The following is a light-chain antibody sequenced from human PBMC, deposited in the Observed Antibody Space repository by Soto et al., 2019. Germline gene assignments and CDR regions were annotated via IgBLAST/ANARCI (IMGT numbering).Light chain of an antibody. CDR2: LNSDGSH. V-gene: IGLV4-69*01. J-gene: IGLJ3*02. CDR1: SGHSSYA. Sequence: QLVLTQSPSASASLGASVKLTCTLSSGHSSYAIAWHQQQPEKGPRYLMKLNSDGSHTKGDGIPDRFSGSSSGAERYLTISSLQSEDEADYYCQTWGTGINWVFGGGTKL. CDR3: QTWGTGINWV.